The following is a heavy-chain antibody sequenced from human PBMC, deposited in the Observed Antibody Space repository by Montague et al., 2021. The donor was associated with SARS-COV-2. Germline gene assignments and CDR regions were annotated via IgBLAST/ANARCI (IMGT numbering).Heavy chain of an antibody. Sequence: SETLSLTCAVYGGSFSGYYWTWIRQSPGKGLEWIAEINHIGTTNXNFNPSLRSRVTISVDTSKSQFSLKLSSVTAADTGVYYCARWDPQTLTLIGLRGKSASDYWGQGTLVTVSS. CDR1: GGSFSGYY. CDR2: INHIGTT. V-gene: IGHV4-34*01. J-gene: IGHJ4*02. CDR3: ARWDPQTLTLIGLRGKSASDY. D-gene: IGHD4-23*01.